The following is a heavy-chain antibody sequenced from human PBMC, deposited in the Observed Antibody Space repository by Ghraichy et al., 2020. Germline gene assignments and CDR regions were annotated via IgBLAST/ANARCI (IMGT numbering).Heavy chain of an antibody. CDR1: GLPLNNNH. J-gene: IGHJ5*02. D-gene: IGHD5-18*01. Sequence: GGSLRLSCAVSGLPLNNNHINWVRQAPGKGLEWVSFIYKDGDTSYADSVKGRFTISRDNAKNSVYLQMNSLRAENTALYYCVRQVGDDSSNWFDPWGQGTLVTVSS. V-gene: IGHV3-66*04. CDR3: VRQVGDDSSNWFDP. CDR2: IYKDGDT.